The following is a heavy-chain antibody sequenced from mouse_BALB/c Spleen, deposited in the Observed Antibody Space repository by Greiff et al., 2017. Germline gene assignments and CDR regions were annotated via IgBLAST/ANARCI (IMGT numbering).Heavy chain of an antibody. Sequence: EVMLVESGGGLVQPGGSMKLSCVASGFTFSNYWMNWVRPSPEKGLEWVAEIRLKSNNYATHYAESVKGRFTISRDDSKSSVYLQMNNLRAEDTGIYYCTRVFYYRYFDYWGQGTTLTVSS. J-gene: IGHJ2*01. D-gene: IGHD2-14*01. CDR2: IRLKSNNYAT. V-gene: IGHV6-6*02. CDR1: GFTFSNYW. CDR3: TRVFYYRYFDY.